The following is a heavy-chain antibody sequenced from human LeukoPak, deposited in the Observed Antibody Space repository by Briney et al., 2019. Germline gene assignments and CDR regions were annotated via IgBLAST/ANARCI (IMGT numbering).Heavy chain of an antibody. CDR1: GYTFTNYH. J-gene: IGHJ4*02. CDR3: VREDAHTYYFDF. Sequence: ASVPVSFMTSGYTFTNYHMHWVRQAPGQGLAWVAIIKSTGDTTVYAQKFQGRVTVTRYTSTSTVYMDLSSLSSEDTAVYYCVREDAHTYYFDFWGPGTLVTVSS. D-gene: IGHD2-2*01. CDR2: IKSTGDTT. V-gene: IGHV1-46*01.